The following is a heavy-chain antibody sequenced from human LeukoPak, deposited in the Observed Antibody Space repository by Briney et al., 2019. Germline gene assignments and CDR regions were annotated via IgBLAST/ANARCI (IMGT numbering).Heavy chain of an antibody. CDR1: GYTFTSYG. J-gene: IGHJ4*02. CDR2: ISAYNGNT. D-gene: IGHD3-22*01. V-gene: IGHV1-18*01. Sequence: ASVKVSCKASGYTFTSYGISWVRQAPGQGLEWMGWISAYNGNTNYAQKLQGRVTMTTDTSTSTAYMELRSLGSDDTAVYYCARDSVPYNYDSSGFDYWGQGTLVTVSS. CDR3: ARDSVPYNYDSSGFDY.